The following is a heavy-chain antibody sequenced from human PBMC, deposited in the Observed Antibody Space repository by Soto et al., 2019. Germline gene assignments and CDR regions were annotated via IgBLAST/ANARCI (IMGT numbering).Heavy chain of an antibody. CDR3: ARERGGYGLFDS. V-gene: IGHV4-30-2*01. CDR1: GGSISNAAYS. J-gene: IGHJ4*02. CDR2: IYPSGMP. D-gene: IGHD5-18*01. Sequence: SETLSLTCTVSGGSISNAAYSWSWIREPPGKGLEWIGYIYPSGMPFYNPSLRSRVTISIDRSNDQFSLNLKSVTAADTAVYYCARERGGYGLFDSWGQGTLVTVSS.